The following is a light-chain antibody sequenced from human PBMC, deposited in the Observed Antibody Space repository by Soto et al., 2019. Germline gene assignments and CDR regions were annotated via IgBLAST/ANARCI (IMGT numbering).Light chain of an antibody. V-gene: IGLV2-8*01. J-gene: IGLJ1*01. CDR3: CSSEDNTDYV. CDR2: EVT. Sequence: QSALTQPPSASGSLGQSVTISCTGTSSDVGAYNYVSWYQQHPGKAPKLMIYEVTRRPSGVPDRFSGSKSGNTASLNVSGLQAEDEEDYYCCSSEDNTDYVFGTGTKVTVL. CDR1: SSDVGAYNY.